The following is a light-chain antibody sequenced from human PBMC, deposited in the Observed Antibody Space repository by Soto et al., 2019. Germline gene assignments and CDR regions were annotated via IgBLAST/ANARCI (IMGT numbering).Light chain of an antibody. V-gene: IGKV3-20*01. CDR1: QSVSSKF. CDR2: AAS. J-gene: IGKJ1*01. CDR3: QQSGSSPPT. Sequence: EIVMTKSQDTLSVSAGERATLSCMASQSVSSKFLAWYQQKPGQAPRLLIYAASNRATGIPDRFSGSGSGTDFTLTISRLEPEDFAVYYCQQSGSSPPTFGQGTKVDTK.